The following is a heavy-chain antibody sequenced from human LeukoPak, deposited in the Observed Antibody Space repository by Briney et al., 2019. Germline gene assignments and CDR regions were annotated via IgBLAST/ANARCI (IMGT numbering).Heavy chain of an antibody. CDR3: ARVITYYYGSGRNDP. V-gene: IGHV4-30-4*07. J-gene: IGHJ5*02. D-gene: IGHD3-10*01. CDR1: GGSISSGGYS. CDR2: IYYSGST. Sequence: SETLSLTCAVSGGSISSGGYSWSWIRQPPGKGLEWIGYIYYSGSTYYNPSLKSRVTISVDTSKNQFSLKLSSVTAADTAVYYCARVITYYYGSGRNDPWGQGTLVTVSS.